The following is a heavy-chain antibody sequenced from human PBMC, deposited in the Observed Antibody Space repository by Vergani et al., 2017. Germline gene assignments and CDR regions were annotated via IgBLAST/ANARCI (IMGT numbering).Heavy chain of an antibody. CDR3: ARRTGWLGGAFDI. J-gene: IGHJ3*02. D-gene: IGHD6-19*01. CDR1: GFTFSSYA. V-gene: IGHV3-23*01. CDR2: ISGSGGST. Sequence: EVQLLVSGGGLVQPGGSLRLSCAASGFTFSSYAMSWVRQAPGKGLEWVSAISGSGGSTYSADSVKGRFTISRDNAKNSLYLQMNSLRAEDTAVYYCARRTGWLGGAFDIWGQGTMVTVSS.